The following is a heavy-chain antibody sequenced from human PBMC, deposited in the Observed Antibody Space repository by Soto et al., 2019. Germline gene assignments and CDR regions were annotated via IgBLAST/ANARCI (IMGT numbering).Heavy chain of an antibody. CDR1: GDSVSSVGFH. CDR2: IYNGGST. D-gene: IGHD5-12*01. CDR3: VKSRGGNNFGFFD. Sequence: SETLSLTCTVSGDSVSSVGFHWAWLRRPPGKGLEWIGYIYNGGSTYYRPSLESRMHMSLDATRNHYSLRLTSVTAADTAVYYCVKSRGGNNFGFFDWGQGTLVTVSS. V-gene: IGHV4-30-4*01. J-gene: IGHJ4*02.